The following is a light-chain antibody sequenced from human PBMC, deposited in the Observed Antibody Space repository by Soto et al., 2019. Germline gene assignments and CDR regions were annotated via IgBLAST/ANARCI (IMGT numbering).Light chain of an antibody. V-gene: IGKV3-15*01. CDR2: GAS. Sequence: EIVMTQSPATLSVSPGERVTLSCRASESISRNLAWYQQKPGQAPRLLIYGASSRDTGVPARFSGGGSGTEFTLPISSLQSEDSALYFCQQYMNWPPLTFGPGTKVDV. CDR1: ESISRN. J-gene: IGKJ3*01. CDR3: QQYMNWPPLT.